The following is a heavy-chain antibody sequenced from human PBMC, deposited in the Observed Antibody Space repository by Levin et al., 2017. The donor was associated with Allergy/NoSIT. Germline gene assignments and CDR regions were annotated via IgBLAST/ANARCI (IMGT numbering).Heavy chain of an antibody. J-gene: IGHJ4*02. CDR1: GGSISPYY. CDR3: AKSYCGSTSCPRGRYFDY. D-gene: IGHD2-2*01. Sequence: PSETLSLTCTVSGGSISPYYWSWIRQPPGKGLEWIGYIYYSGTTYYNPSLKSRVTISVDTSKNQFSLRLRSVTAADTAVYYCAKSYCGSTSCPRGRYFDYWGQGILVTVSS. V-gene: IGHV4-59*01. CDR2: IYYSGTT.